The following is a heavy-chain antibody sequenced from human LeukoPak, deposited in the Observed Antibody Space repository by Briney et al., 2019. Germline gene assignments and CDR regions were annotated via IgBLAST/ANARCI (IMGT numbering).Heavy chain of an antibody. V-gene: IGHV4-4*07. CDR2: IHGSGST. CDR3: ARDRVTMKMGLDY. D-gene: IGHD3-22*01. Sequence: SGTLSLTCAVSGGSVTGYYWSWIRQPAEKGLEWIGRIHGSGSTNYNPSLKSRVTMSVDTSKNQFSLKLSSVTAADTAVYYCARDRVTMKMGLDYWGQGTLVTVSS. J-gene: IGHJ4*02. CDR1: GGSVTGYY.